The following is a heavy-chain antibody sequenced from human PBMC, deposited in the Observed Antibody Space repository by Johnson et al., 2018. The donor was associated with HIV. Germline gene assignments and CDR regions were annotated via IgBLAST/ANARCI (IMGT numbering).Heavy chain of an antibody. Sequence: QVQLVESGGGVVQPGRSLRLSCAASGFTFSSYGMHWVRQAPGKGLEWVAVISYDGSNKYYADSVKGRFTISRDNAKNSLYLQMNSLRAEDTALYYCVRGGLGYQNIHDPFDIWGQGTMIIVSS. CDR1: GFTFSSYG. CDR3: VRGGLGYQNIHDPFDI. D-gene: IGHD3-16*02. J-gene: IGHJ3*02. V-gene: IGHV3-30*03. CDR2: ISYDGSNK.